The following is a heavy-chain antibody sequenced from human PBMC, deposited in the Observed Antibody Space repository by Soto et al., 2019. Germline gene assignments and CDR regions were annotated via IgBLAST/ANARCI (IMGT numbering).Heavy chain of an antibody. CDR3: ARGSISWFLDY. J-gene: IGHJ4*02. D-gene: IGHD6-13*01. Sequence: QVQLVQSGAEVKKPGSSVKVSCKASGGTFTSHAVSWVRQAPGQGLEWMGGIIPMFGAANYALNFQGRVTITADEPTGTAYMELSSLRSEDTAVYYCARGSISWFLDYWGVGTLVTVSS. CDR1: GGTFTSHA. V-gene: IGHV1-69*12. CDR2: IIPMFGAA.